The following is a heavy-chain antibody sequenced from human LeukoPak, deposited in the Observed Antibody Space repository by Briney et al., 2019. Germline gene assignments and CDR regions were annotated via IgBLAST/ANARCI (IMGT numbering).Heavy chain of an antibody. CDR3: AREPNGYYYDSSGYYDY. CDR1: GYTFTGYY. Sequence: GASVKVSCKASGYTFTGYYMHWVRQAPGQGLEWMGWINPNSGGTNYAQKFQGRVTMTRDTSISAAYMELSRLRSDDTAVYYCAREPNGYYYDSSGYYDYWGQGTLVTVSS. V-gene: IGHV1-2*02. J-gene: IGHJ4*02. CDR2: INPNSGGT. D-gene: IGHD3-22*01.